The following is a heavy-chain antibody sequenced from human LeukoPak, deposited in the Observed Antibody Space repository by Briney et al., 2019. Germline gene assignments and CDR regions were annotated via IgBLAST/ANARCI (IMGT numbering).Heavy chain of an antibody. J-gene: IGHJ6*03. CDR2: ISTSSSYI. V-gene: IGHV3-21*01. Sequence: GGSLRLSCAASGFTFSSYEMNWVRQAPGKGLEWVSSISTSSSYIYYADSVKGRFTISRDNAKNSLYLQMNSLRAEDTAVYYCARDLFDYMDVWGKGTTVTVSS. D-gene: IGHD2-21*01. CDR3: ARDLFDYMDV. CDR1: GFTFSSYE.